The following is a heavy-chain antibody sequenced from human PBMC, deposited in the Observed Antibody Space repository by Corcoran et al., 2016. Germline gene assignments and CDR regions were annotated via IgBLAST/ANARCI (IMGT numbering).Heavy chain of an antibody. CDR1: GGSFSGYY. Sequence: QVQLQQWGAGLLKPSETLSLTCAVYGGSFSGYYWSWIRQPPGKGLEWIGEINHSGSTNYNPSLKSRVTISVDTSKNQFSLKLSSVTAADTAVYYCARGNGDYGRHYVDYWGQGTLVTVSS. D-gene: IGHD4-17*01. CDR2: INHSGST. V-gene: IGHV4-34*01. CDR3: ARGNGDYGRHYVDY. J-gene: IGHJ4*02.